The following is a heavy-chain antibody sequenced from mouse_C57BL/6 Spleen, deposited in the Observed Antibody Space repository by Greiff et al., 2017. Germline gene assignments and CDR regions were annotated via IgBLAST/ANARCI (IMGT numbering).Heavy chain of an antibody. V-gene: IGHV1-18*01. D-gene: IGHD2-10*02. CDR1: GYTFTDYN. CDR3: AIGWDAYDY. CDR2: INPNNGGT. Sequence: VQLQQSGPELVKPGASVKIPCKASGYTFTDYNMDWVKQSHGKSLEWIGDINPNNGGTNYNQKFKGKATLTVDKSSSTAYMELRSLPSEDTAIYYCAIGWDAYDYWGQGTLVTVSA. J-gene: IGHJ3*01.